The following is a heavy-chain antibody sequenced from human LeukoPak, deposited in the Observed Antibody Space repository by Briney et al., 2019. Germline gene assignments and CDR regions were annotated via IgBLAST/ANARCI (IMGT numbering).Heavy chain of an antibody. Sequence: GGSLRLSCAASGFTFSSYEMNWVRQAPGKGLEWVSYISTSTIHYADSVKGRFTISRDNAKNSLYLQMNSLRDEDTAVYYCARDSHWGFDYWGQGTLVTVSS. CDR1: GFTFSSYE. V-gene: IGHV3-48*02. J-gene: IGHJ4*02. CDR3: ARDSHWGFDY. CDR2: ISTSTI. D-gene: IGHD7-27*01.